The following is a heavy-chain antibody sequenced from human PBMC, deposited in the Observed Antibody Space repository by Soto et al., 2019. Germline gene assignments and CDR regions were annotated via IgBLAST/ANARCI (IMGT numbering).Heavy chain of an antibody. CDR1: GFTFSSYG. J-gene: IGHJ4*02. V-gene: IGHV3-33*01. D-gene: IGHD2-15*01. CDR2: IWYDGSNK. Sequence: QVQLVESGGGVVQPGRSLRLSCAASGFTFSSYGMHWVRQAPGKGLEWVAVIWYDGSNKYYADSVKGRFTISRDNSKNTLYLQMNSLRAEDTAVYYCARDPSVAATGTFDYWGQGTLVTVSS. CDR3: ARDPSVAATGTFDY.